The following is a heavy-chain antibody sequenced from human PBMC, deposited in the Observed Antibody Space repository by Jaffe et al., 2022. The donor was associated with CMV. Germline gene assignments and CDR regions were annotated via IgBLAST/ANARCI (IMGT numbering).Heavy chain of an antibody. Sequence: QVQLQESGPGLVKPSQTLSLTCTVSGGSISSGGYYWSWIRQHPGKGLEWIGYIYYSGSTYYNPSLKSRVTISVDTSKNQFSLKLSSVTAADTAVYYCARDPKLLWFGELTDWGQGTLVTVSS. V-gene: IGHV4-31*03. CDR3: ARDPKLLWFGELTD. CDR1: GGSISSGGYY. CDR2: IYYSGST. D-gene: IGHD3-10*01. J-gene: IGHJ4*02.